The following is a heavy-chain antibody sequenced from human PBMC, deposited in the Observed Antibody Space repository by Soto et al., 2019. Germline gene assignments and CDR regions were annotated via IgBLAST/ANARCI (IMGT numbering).Heavy chain of an antibody. D-gene: IGHD3-3*01. Sequence: GSLRLSCAASGFIFSSYSMNWVRQAPGKGLEWVSYISSSSSTIYYADSVKGRFTISRDNAKNSLYLQMNSLRDEDTAVYYCARDAHDFWSGYLVHYYYGMDVWGQGTTVTVSS. CDR3: ARDAHDFWSGYLVHYYYGMDV. CDR2: ISSSSSTI. CDR1: GFIFSSYS. J-gene: IGHJ6*02. V-gene: IGHV3-48*02.